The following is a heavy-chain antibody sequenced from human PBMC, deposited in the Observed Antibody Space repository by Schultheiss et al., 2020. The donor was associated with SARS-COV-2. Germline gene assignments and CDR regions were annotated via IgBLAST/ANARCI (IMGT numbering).Heavy chain of an antibody. J-gene: IGHJ5*02. CDR1: GFTFSSYS. CDR2: ISSSSSYI. CDR3: ARDRLDFGSGNYFQDFDP. V-gene: IGHV3-21*01. Sequence: GGSLRLSCAASGFTFSSYSMNWVRQAPGKGLEWVSSISSSSSYIYYADSVKGRFTISRDNAKNSLYLQMNSLRPEDTAVYYCARDRLDFGSGNYFQDFDPWGQGTLVTVSS. D-gene: IGHD3-10*01.